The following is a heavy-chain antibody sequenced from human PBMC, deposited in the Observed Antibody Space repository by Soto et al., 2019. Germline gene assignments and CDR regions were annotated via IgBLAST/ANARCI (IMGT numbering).Heavy chain of an antibody. V-gene: IGHV3-21*01. Sequence: PGGSLRLSCAASGFTFSSYSMNWVRQAPGKGLEWVSSISSSSSYIYYADSVKGRFTISRDNAKNSLYLQMNSLRAEDTAVYYCARAPTAAAPPYYYYGMDVWGQGTTVTVSS. J-gene: IGHJ6*02. D-gene: IGHD6-13*01. CDR1: GFTFSSYS. CDR3: ARAPTAAAPPYYYYGMDV. CDR2: ISSSSSYI.